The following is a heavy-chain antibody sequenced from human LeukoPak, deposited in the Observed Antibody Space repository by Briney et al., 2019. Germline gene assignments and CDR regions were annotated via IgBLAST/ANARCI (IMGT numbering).Heavy chain of an antibody. Sequence: PGGSLRLSCAASGFSFSSYGIHWDRQAPGKGLVWASRMKSDGSSPGYADSVKGRFTISRDNAKNTLYLQMNSLRAEDTAVFFCARGGAFSDTLSDSWGQGTLVTVSS. J-gene: IGHJ4*02. CDR1: GFSFSSYG. CDR2: MKSDGSSP. V-gene: IGHV3-74*01. CDR3: ARGGAFSDTLSDS. D-gene: IGHD3-9*01.